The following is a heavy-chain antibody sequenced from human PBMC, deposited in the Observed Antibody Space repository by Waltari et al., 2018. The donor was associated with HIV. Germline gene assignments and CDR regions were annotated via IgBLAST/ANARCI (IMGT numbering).Heavy chain of an antibody. Sequence: EVQLVESGGGLVRPGGSLRLSCAASGFTFSTYWMNWVRQAPGKGLELVAKIKQDGSERHYVDSVKGRFTISRDNAKNSLYLQRNSLRAEDTAVYYCARSSWHDYWGQGTLVTVSS. V-gene: IGHV3-7*01. D-gene: IGHD6-13*01. CDR1: GFTFSTYW. CDR3: ARSSWHDY. J-gene: IGHJ4*02. CDR2: IKQDGSER.